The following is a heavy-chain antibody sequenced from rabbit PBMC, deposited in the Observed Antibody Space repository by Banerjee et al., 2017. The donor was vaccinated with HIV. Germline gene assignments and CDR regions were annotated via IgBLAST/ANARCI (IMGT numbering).Heavy chain of an antibody. CDR2: IYTGSSAST. CDR3: TRSSTLYYFNL. V-gene: IGHV1S40*01. CDR1: GFSFFNSYY. J-gene: IGHJ4*01. Sequence: QSLEESGGDLVKPGASLTLTCTASGFSFFNSYYMCWARQAPGKGLEWIACIYTGSSASTYYASWAKGRFTITRSTSLNTVDLQMTSLTAADTATYFCTRSSTLYYFNLWGQGTLVTVS. D-gene: IGHD1-1*01.